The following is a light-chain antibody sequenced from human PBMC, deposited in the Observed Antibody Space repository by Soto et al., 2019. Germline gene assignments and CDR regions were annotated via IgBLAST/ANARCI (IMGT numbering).Light chain of an antibody. J-gene: IGLJ1*01. CDR3: CSYAGSSTPYV. Sequence: QSALTQPASVSGSPGQSITISCTGTSSDVGSYNLVSWYQQHPGKAPRLMIYAGSKRPSGVSNRFSGSKSGNTASLTISGLQAEDEADYYCCSYAGSSTPYVFGTGTKVTVL. CDR2: AGS. V-gene: IGLV2-23*01. CDR1: SSDVGSYNL.